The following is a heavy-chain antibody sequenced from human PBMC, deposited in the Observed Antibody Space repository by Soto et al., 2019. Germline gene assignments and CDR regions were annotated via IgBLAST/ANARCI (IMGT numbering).Heavy chain of an antibody. CDR1: GGSISTSDYY. D-gene: IGHD6-19*01. CDR2: INYSGTS. CDR3: VDMRGPWLPSN. Sequence: QLQLQESGPGLVKPSETLSLTCTVSGGSISTSDYYWGWIRQPPGKGLEWLGNINYSGTSYHYPSLESRGTLSVDPSKNQFSLNLRSVTAADPAIYYCVDMRGPWLPSNWGQGTLVTVSS. V-gene: IGHV4-39*01. J-gene: IGHJ4*02.